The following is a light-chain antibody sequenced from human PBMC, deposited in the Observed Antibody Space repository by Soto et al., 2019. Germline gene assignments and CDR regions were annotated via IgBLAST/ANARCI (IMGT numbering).Light chain of an antibody. V-gene: IGKV3-11*01. J-gene: IGKJ3*01. CDR1: QSIDNY. CDR2: DAS. Sequence: EMVLTQSPATLSLSPGERATRSCRASQSIDNYLAWYQQKPGQAPRLLIYDASIRATGIPARFSGSGCGTDFTLTISSLETEDFAVYYCQQRSNWPPFTFGPGTKVDI. CDR3: QQRSNWPPFT.